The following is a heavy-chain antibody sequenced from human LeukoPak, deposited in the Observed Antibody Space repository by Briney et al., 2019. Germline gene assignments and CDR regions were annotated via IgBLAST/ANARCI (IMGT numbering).Heavy chain of an antibody. Sequence: ETLSLTCTVSGGSISSYYWSWIRQPPGKGLEWIGYIYYSGSTYYNPSLKSRVTISVDTSKNQFSLKLSSVTAADTAVYYCARNIDYWGQGTLVTVSS. CDR2: IYYSGST. D-gene: IGHD2/OR15-2a*01. J-gene: IGHJ4*02. V-gene: IGHV4-59*12. CDR3: ARNIDY. CDR1: GGSISSYY.